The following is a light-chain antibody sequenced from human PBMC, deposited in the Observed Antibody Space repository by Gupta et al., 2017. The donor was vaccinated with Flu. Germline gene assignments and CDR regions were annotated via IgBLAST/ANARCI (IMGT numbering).Light chain of an antibody. CDR2: EVS. J-gene: IGLJ2*01. CDR1: SSDVGGYNY. CDR3: SSYTSSRTVV. V-gene: IGLV2-14*01. Sequence: QSALTQPASVSGSPGQSITISCTGTSSDVGGYNYVSWYQQHPGKAPKLRMYEVSNRPSGVSNRFSGSKSGNTASLTISGLQAEDEADYYCSSYTSSRTVVFGGGTKLTVL.